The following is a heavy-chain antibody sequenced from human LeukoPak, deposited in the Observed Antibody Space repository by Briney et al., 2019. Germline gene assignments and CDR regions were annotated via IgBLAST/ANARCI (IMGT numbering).Heavy chain of an antibody. D-gene: IGHD1-26*01. CDR1: GYTFTNYG. Sequence: ASVKVSCKASGYTFTNYGISWVRQAPGQGLEWMGWVSVYTGYTKYPQKFQGRVTMTTDTSTNTAYMDLRDLRSDDTAVYYCARLIPQKWELPGKWFDPWGQGTLVTVSS. J-gene: IGHJ5*02. V-gene: IGHV1-18*01. CDR2: VSVYTGYT. CDR3: ARLIPQKWELPGKWFDP.